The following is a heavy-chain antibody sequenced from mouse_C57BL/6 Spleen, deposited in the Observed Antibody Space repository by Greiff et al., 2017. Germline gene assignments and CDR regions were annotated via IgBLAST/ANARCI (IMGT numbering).Heavy chain of an antibody. CDR2: IRNKANGYTT. J-gene: IGHJ4*01. D-gene: IGHD2-12*01. CDR3: ARYYSDAMDD. Sequence: EVQRVESGGGLVQPGGSLSLSCAASGFTFTDYYMSWVRQPPGKALEWLGFIRNKANGYTTEYSASVKGRFTISRDNSQSILYHQMNALRAEDSATYYCARYYSDAMDDWGQGTSVTVYS. V-gene: IGHV7-3*01. CDR1: GFTFTDYY.